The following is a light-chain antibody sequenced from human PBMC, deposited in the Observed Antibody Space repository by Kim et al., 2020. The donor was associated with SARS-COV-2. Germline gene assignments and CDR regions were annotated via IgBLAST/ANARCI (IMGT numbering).Light chain of an antibody. CDR3: HQNYRTPFT. CDR1: QTVVKY. V-gene: IGKV1-39*01. J-gene: IGKJ3*01. CDR2: DTS. Sequence: EAVSDRVTITCRASQTVVKYLSWYQQKPGTVPRLLIYDTSTLRSGVPSRFTGSGFATDFTLTISSLQPEDFATYYCHQNYRTPFTFGPGTKVDIK.